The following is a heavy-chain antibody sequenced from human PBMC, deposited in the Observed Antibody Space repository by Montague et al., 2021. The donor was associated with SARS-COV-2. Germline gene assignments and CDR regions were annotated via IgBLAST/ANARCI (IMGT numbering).Heavy chain of an antibody. CDR1: GGSISSYY. V-gene: IGHV4-59*01. CDR2: IYYGGST. Sequence: SETLSPTCTVYGGSISSYYWSWIRQPAGKGLEWSGYIYYGGSTNYKPSLKSRVTISVDTSKNQFSLKLSSVTAADTAVYYCARGSGCMGNVLDIWGQGTMVTVSS. J-gene: IGHJ3*02. D-gene: IGHD2-15*01. CDR3: ARGSGCMGNVLDI.